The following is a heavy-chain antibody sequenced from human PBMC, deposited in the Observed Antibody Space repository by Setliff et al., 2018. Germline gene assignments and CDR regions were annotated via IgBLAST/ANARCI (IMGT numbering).Heavy chain of an antibody. CDR1: GDSISSGSYY. V-gene: IGHV4-31*03. Sequence: SETLSLTCTVSGDSISSGSYYWNWIRQHPEKGLEWLGYIFHSGSTHYNSSLKSRITISIDTSKNHFSLELNSVTAADSAVYYCARVADGSGSFYMGFDYWGQGILVTVSS. J-gene: IGHJ4*02. CDR3: ARVADGSGSFYMGFDY. CDR2: IFHSGST. D-gene: IGHD3-10*01.